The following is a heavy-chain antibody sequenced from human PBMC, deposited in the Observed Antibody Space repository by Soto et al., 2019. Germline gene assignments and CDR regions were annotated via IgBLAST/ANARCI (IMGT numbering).Heavy chain of an antibody. Sequence: QITLKESGPTLVKPTQTLTLTCTFSGFSLSTSGVGVTWIRQPPGKALEWLALIYWNDDKRYSPSLKSRLTITKDTSKNQVVLAMTNMDPVDTATYYCAHAEYSSLSYDFDYWGQGTLVTVSS. D-gene: IGHD6-6*01. V-gene: IGHV2-5*01. J-gene: IGHJ4*02. CDR3: AHAEYSSLSYDFDY. CDR2: IYWNDDK. CDR1: GFSLSTSGVG.